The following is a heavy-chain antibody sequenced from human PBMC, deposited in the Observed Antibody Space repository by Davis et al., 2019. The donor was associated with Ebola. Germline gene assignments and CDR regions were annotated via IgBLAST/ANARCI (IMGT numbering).Heavy chain of an antibody. CDR2: INPDNGIT. CDR3: ARGGRDWVPDY. D-gene: IGHD3/OR15-3a*01. CDR1: GYTFTSYG. V-gene: IGHV1-18*04. J-gene: IGHJ4*02. Sequence: AASVKVSCKASGYTFTSYGISWVRQAPGQGLEWMGWINPDNGITKYSQKVQGRVTITMDTSANTVYMELRSLRSEDTAMYYCARGGRDWVPDYWGQGTLVTVSS.